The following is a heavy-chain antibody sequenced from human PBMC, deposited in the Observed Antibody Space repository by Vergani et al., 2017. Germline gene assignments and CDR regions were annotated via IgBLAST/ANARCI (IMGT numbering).Heavy chain of an antibody. V-gene: IGHV5-51*01. CDR1: EYSFGNYW. D-gene: IGHD1-1*01. J-gene: IGHJ4*02. CDR2: IYPADSDT. CDR3: ARHTTYTDS. Sequence: EVELVQSGPEMRKPGEFLKISCKGSEYSFGNYWIGWVRQMPGKGLEWMGIIYPADSDTRYSSSFQGQVTTSADKSISIAFLQWDSLKASDTALYYCARHTTYTDSWGQGTLVTVSS.